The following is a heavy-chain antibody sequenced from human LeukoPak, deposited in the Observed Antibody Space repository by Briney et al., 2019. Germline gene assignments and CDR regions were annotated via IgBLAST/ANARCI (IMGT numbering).Heavy chain of an antibody. Sequence: GGSLRLSCAASGFTFSSYAMSWVRQAPGKGLEWVSVISDSGGHTRYADSVKGRFTISRDNSKNTLFLQMNSLRAGDTAVYYCAKAPHSNNWSPYFWGQGTLVTVSS. CDR3: AKAPHSNNWSPYF. CDR2: ISDSGGHT. D-gene: IGHD6-13*01. CDR1: GFTFSSYA. V-gene: IGHV3-23*01. J-gene: IGHJ4*02.